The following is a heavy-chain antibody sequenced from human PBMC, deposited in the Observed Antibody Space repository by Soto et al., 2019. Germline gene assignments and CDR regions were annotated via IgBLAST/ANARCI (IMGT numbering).Heavy chain of an antibody. D-gene: IGHD6-13*01. CDR3: ARDRSSRWYRGFDP. V-gene: IGHV3-21*01. CDR2: ISSSSSYI. J-gene: IGHJ5*02. Sequence: EVQLVESGGGLVKPGGSLRLSCAASGFTFSSYSMNWVRQAPGKGLEWVSSISSSSSYIYYADSVKGRFTISRDNAKNSLYLQMNSLRAEDTAVYYCARDRSSRWYRGFDPWGQGTLVTVSS. CDR1: GFTFSSYS.